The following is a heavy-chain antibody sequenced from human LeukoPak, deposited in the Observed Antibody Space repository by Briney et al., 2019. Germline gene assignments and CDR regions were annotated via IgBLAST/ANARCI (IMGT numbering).Heavy chain of an antibody. CDR2: ISTSGNTI. V-gene: IGHV3-48*03. Sequence: PGGSLGLSCAASGFTFSSYEMNWVRQAPGKGLEWVSYISTSGNTIYYADSVKGRFTISRDNAKNSLYLQMNSLRAEDTAVYYCARDLVAVAHFDYWGQGALVTVSS. D-gene: IGHD6-19*01. CDR1: GFTFSSYE. J-gene: IGHJ4*02. CDR3: ARDLVAVAHFDY.